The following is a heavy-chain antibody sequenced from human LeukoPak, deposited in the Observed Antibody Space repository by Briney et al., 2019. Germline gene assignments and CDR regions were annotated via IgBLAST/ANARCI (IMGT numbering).Heavy chain of an antibody. CDR3: ARVAGYYGSGSSHDY. Sequence: PSETLSLTCTVSGGSISSYYWSWIRQPPGKGLEWIGYIYYSGSTNYNPSLKSRVTISVDTSKNQFSLKLCSVTAADTAVYYCARVAGYYGSGSSHDYWGQGTLVTVSS. CDR1: GGSISSYY. D-gene: IGHD3-10*01. CDR2: IYYSGST. J-gene: IGHJ4*02. V-gene: IGHV4-59*12.